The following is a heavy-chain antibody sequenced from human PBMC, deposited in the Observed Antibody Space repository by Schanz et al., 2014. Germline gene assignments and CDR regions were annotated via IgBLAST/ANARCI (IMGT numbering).Heavy chain of an antibody. Sequence: EVQLVESGGGLVQPGGSLKLSCAASGFTFSTYYMNWVRQAPGKGLEWVSSISSSSSYISYADSVKGRFTISRDNAKNSLYLQMNSLRAEDTAVYYCARPSDSSWYMDVWGKGTTVNVSS. D-gene: IGHD2-21*02. CDR3: ARPSDSSWYMDV. J-gene: IGHJ6*03. CDR1: GFTFSTYY. V-gene: IGHV3-21*01. CDR2: ISSSSSYI.